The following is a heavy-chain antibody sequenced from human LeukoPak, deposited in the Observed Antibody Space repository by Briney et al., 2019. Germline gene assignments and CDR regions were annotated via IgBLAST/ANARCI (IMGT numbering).Heavy chain of an antibody. CDR3: ARGVDILTGYTSYFDY. CDR1: GYTFTSYD. V-gene: IGHV1-8*01. Sequence: ASVKVSCKASGYTFTSYDINWVRQAPGQGHELMGWMNPNSGNTGYAQKFQGRVTMTRNTSISTAYMELSSLRSEDTAVYYCARGVDILTGYTSYFDYWGQGTLVTVSS. J-gene: IGHJ4*02. D-gene: IGHD3-9*01. CDR2: MNPNSGNT.